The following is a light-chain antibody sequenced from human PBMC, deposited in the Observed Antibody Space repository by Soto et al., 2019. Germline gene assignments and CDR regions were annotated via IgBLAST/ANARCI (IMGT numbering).Light chain of an antibody. CDR3: QQYNGWPRT. V-gene: IGKV3-15*01. Sequence: EIVLTQSPGTLSVSPGETATLSCRASQRVGINLAWYQQKPGQAPRLLIYSASTRASGIPDRFSGSGSGTEFTLTISSLQSEDFAFFYCQQYNGWPRTFGQGTKVEIK. CDR1: QRVGIN. J-gene: IGKJ1*01. CDR2: SAS.